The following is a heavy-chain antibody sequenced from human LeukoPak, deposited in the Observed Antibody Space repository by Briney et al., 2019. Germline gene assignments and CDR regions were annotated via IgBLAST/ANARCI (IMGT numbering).Heavy chain of an antibody. CDR1: GGSISSYY. J-gene: IGHJ1*01. D-gene: IGHD6-13*01. CDR3: ARGLYSSSWYFQE. CDR2: THHSGST. Sequence: SETLSLTCTVTGGSISSYYWSWIRQPPGKGLEWIGYTHHSGSTNNNPSLKSRVTMSVDTSKNQFSLKLSSVTAADTAVYYCARGLYSSSWYFQEWGQGTLVTVSS. V-gene: IGHV4-59*01.